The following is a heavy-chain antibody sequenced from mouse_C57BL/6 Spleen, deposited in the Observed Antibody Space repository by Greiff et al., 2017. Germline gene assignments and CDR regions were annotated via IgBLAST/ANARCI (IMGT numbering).Heavy chain of an antibody. CDR1: GYTFTDYN. CDR2: INPNNGGT. CDR3: ARFPYYSNLFDY. D-gene: IGHD2-5*01. Sequence: VQLQQSGPEQVKPGASVKIPCKASGYTFTDYNMDWVKQSHGKSLEWIGDINPNNGGTSYNQKFKGKATLTVDKSSSTAYMELRSLTSEDSAVYYCARFPYYSNLFDYWGQGTTLTVSS. J-gene: IGHJ2*01. V-gene: IGHV1-18*01.